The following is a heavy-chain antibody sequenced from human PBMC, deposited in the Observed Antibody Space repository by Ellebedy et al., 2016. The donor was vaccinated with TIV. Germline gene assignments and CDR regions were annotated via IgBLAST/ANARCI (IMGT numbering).Heavy chain of an antibody. J-gene: IGHJ6*02. V-gene: IGHV3-11*01. Sequence: GGSLRLSCAASGFTFSDYYMSWIRQAPGKGLEWVSYISTGGSTIYYADSVKGRFTISRDNAKNSLYLQMNSLRSEDTAVYYCARAGVYLTRDYGMDVWGQGTTVTVSS. D-gene: IGHD2-8*01. CDR3: ARAGVYLTRDYGMDV. CDR2: ISTGGSTI. CDR1: GFTFSDYY.